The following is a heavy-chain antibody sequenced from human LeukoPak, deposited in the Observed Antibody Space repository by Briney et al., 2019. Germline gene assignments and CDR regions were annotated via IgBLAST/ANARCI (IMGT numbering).Heavy chain of an antibody. CDR2: IYYSGST. J-gene: IGHJ4*02. V-gene: IGHV4-59*01. Sequence: SETLSLTCTVSGGSISTYYWSWIRQPPGKGLEWIGYIYYSGSTNYNPSFKSRITRSADTSRNQFSLSLSSVTAADTAVYYCGRGTVQRGMGERYFVNWGQGTLVTVSP. CDR1: GGSISTYY. D-gene: IGHD3-16*01. CDR3: GRGTVQRGMGERYFVN.